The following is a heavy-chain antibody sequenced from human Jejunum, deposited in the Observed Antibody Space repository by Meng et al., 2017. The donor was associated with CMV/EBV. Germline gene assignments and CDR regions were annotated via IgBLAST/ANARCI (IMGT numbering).Heavy chain of an antibody. J-gene: IGHJ6*02. D-gene: IGHD5/OR15-5a*01. CDR3: AKLSDV. V-gene: IGHV3-23*01. Sequence: LKISCAASGFTFSSHAMRWVREAPGKGLEWVSAITGSGGSTYYADSVKGRFTISRDNSRNTLYLQMNSLRAEDTAVYYCAKLSDVWGQGTTVTVSS. CDR1: GFTFSSHA. CDR2: ITGSGGST.